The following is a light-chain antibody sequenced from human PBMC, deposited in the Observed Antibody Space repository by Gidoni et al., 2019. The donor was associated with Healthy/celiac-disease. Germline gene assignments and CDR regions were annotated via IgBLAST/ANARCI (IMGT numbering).Light chain of an antibody. Sequence: DIVITPSSASLAASLGEEANINCKSSHSFLYSSNNKNYLAWYQQKPGQPTKLLIYWASTRESGVPDRFSGSGSGTDFTLTISSLQAEDVAVYYCQQYYSTLLTFGGGTKVEIK. J-gene: IGKJ4*01. CDR1: HSFLYSSNNKNY. V-gene: IGKV4-1*01. CDR2: WAS. CDR3: QQYYSTLLT.